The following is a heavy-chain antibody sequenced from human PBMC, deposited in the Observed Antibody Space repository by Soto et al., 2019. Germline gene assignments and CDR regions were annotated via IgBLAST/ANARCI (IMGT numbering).Heavy chain of an antibody. J-gene: IGHJ4*02. CDR1: GYTFTSYG. V-gene: IGHV1-18*01. CDR3: ARGRYGDY. CDR2: ISAHNGNT. Sequence: QVHLVQSGAEVKKPGASVKVSCKASGYTFTSYGITWVRQAPGQGLEWMGWISAHNGNTDYAQKLQGRVIVTRDTSTSTAYTELRSLISDDTAVYYCARGRYGDYWGQGALVNVSS. D-gene: IGHD1-1*01.